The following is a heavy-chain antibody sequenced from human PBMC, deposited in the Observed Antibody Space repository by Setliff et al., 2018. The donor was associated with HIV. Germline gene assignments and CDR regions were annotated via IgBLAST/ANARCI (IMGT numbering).Heavy chain of an antibody. CDR1: GYSFISHD. Sequence: ASVKVSCKASGYSFISHDINWVRQAPGQGLEWMRRISIYNGNVNTAPKFQGRITMTTDTSTNTAYLELRSLRSDDTAVYYCARDDDVIMVVVGGDYWGQGTLVTV. J-gene: IGHJ4*02. CDR2: ISIYNGNV. CDR3: ARDDDVIMVVVGGDY. D-gene: IGHD3-22*01. V-gene: IGHV1-18*01.